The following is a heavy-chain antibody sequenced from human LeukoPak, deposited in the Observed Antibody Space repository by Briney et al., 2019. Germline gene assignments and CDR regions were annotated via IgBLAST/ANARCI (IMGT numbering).Heavy chain of an antibody. CDR2: INSDGSST. CDR3: AKDTSYDILTGPDY. D-gene: IGHD3-9*01. V-gene: IGHV3-74*01. Sequence: TGGSLRLSCAASGFTFSSYWMHWVRQAPGKGLVWVSRINSDGSSTSYADSVKGRFTISRDNSKNSLYLQMNSLRTEDTALYYCAKDTSYDILTGPDYWGQGTLVTVSS. CDR1: GFTFSSYW. J-gene: IGHJ4*02.